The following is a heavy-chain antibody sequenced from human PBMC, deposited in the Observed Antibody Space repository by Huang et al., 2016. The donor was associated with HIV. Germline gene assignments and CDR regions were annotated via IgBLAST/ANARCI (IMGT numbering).Heavy chain of an antibody. CDR2: TYYRAEGNN. J-gene: IGHJ5*02. CDR1: GDSVSSSSSA. CDR3: ARVRCSDGYCYGWFDT. Sequence: QVQLQQSGPGLVRPSQTLSLTCAISGDSVSSSSSAWNWIRQSPSRGLEWRGKTYYRAEGNNHLSPSVRTPMTIKPDTSKNQLSLRLKSVAPDDTAVYYCARVRCSDGYCYGWFDTWGQGILVTVSS. V-gene: IGHV6-1*01. D-gene: IGHD2-15*01.